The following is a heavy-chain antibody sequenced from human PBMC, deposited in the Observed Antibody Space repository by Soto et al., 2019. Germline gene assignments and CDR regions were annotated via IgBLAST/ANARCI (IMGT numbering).Heavy chain of an antibody. CDR1: GYSFNSYG. Sequence: ASVKVSCKASGYSFNSYGISWVRQAPGQGLEWMGWSSAYDGHTNYAQNLQGRVTMTTATSRSTAYMELRSLTSDDTAVYYCAGELVSMTIVGVVINCMDVWDKGPTGTVSS. V-gene: IGHV1-18*01. CDR3: AGELVSMTIVGVVINCMDV. CDR2: SSAYDGHT. J-gene: IGHJ6*04. D-gene: IGHD3-3*01.